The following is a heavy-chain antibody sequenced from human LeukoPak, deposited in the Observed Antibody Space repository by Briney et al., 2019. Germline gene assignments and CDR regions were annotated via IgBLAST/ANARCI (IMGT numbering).Heavy chain of an antibody. V-gene: IGHV4-59*08. CDR3: ARHVRVSELLAYYFDY. D-gene: IGHD1-26*01. J-gene: IGHJ4*02. CDR1: GGSISSYY. CDR2: IYYSGST. Sequence: KPSETLSLTCTVSGGSISSYYWSWIRQPPGKGLEWIGYIYYSGSTNYNPSLKSRVTISVDTSKNQFSLKLSSVTAADTAVYYCARHVRVSELLAYYFDYWGQGTLVTVSS.